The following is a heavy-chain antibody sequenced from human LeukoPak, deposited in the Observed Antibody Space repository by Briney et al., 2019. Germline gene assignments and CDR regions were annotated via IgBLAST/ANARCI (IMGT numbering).Heavy chain of an antibody. CDR1: GFTFSSYS. CDR3: ARSDSSSWVDY. V-gene: IGHV3-48*04. D-gene: IGHD6-13*01. CDR2: ISSGSSTI. Sequence: GGSLRLSCAASGFTFSSYSMNWVRQAPGKGLEWVSYISSGSSTIYYADSVKGRFTISRDNAKNSLYLQMNSLRAEDTAVYYCARSDSSSWVDYWGQGTLVTVSS. J-gene: IGHJ4*02.